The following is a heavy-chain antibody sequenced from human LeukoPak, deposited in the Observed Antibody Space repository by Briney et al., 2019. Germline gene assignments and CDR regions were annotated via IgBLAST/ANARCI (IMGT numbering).Heavy chain of an antibody. J-gene: IGHJ4*02. D-gene: IGHD1-26*01. CDR1: GLTFSNSA. CDR3: AKEDGSGFDY. V-gene: IGHV3-23*01. Sequence: GGSLRLSCAVSGLTFSNSAMSWVRQAPGKGLEWVSAISVGSDVIYYADSVKGRFAISRDNSKNTLYLQMNSLRAEDTAVYYCAKEDGSGFDYWGQGTLVTVSS. CDR2: ISVGSDVI.